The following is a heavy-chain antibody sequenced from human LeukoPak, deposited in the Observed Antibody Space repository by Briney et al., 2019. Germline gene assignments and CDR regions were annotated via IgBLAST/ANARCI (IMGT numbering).Heavy chain of an antibody. J-gene: IGHJ4*02. CDR1: GYTFTDYY. Sequence: ASVKVSCKVSGYTFTDYYMHWVQQAPGKGLEWMGLVDPEDGETIYAEKFQGRVTITADTSTDTAYTELSSLRSEDTAVYYCATGQQLARYFASWGQGTLVTVSS. V-gene: IGHV1-69-2*01. CDR3: ATGQQLARYFAS. CDR2: VDPEDGET. D-gene: IGHD6-13*01.